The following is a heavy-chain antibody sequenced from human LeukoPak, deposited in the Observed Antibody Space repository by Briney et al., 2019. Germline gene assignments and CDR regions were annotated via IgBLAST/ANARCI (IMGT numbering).Heavy chain of an antibody. D-gene: IGHD2-2*01. Sequence: SETLSLTCTVSGGSISSSSYYWGWIRQPPGKGLEWIGSIYYSGSTYYNPPLKSRGTISVDTSKKQFSLKLSSVTAADTAVYYCARHGQGYCSSTSCPPAGNWFDPWGRGTLVTVSS. V-gene: IGHV4-39*01. CDR3: ARHGQGYCSSTSCPPAGNWFDP. J-gene: IGHJ5*02. CDR1: GGSISSSSYY. CDR2: IYYSGST.